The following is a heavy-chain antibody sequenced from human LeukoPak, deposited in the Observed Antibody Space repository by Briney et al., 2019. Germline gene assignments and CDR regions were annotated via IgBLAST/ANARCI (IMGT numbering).Heavy chain of an antibody. V-gene: IGHV3-21*01. J-gene: IGHJ6*03. D-gene: IGHD3-3*01. CDR2: ISISSRYI. Sequence: GESLRLSCAASGVTFSSYSMNWVCPAPGKGLGWVSSISISSRYIYYADSVKGRYTISRDNAKKSQYLQMNSLRAEDTAVYYCAREEGGDFWSGWQGYYYYCYMDVWGQGTTVTVSS. CDR1: GVTFSSYS. CDR3: AREEGGDFWSGWQGYYYYCYMDV.